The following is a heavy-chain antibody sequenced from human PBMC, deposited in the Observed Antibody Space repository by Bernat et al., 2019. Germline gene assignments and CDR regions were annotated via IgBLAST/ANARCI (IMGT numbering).Heavy chain of an antibody. Sequence: EVQLVETGGGLIQPGGSLRLSCAASGFTVSSNYMSWVRQAPGKGLEWVSVIYSGGSTYYAESVKGRFTISRDNSKNTLYLQMNSLRAEDTTVYYCARDLGYYEGSGKVEDYYMDVWGKGTTVTVSS. CDR3: ARDLGYYEGSGKVEDYYMDV. D-gene: IGHD3-10*01. CDR2: IYSGGST. CDR1: GFTVSSNY. V-gene: IGHV3-53*05. J-gene: IGHJ6*03.